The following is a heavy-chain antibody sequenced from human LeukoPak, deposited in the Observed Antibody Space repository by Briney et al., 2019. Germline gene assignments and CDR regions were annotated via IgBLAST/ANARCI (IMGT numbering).Heavy chain of an antibody. D-gene: IGHD2-2*01. CDR2: ISYDGSNK. CDR1: GFTFSSYA. J-gene: IGHJ6*02. Sequence: PGGSLRLSCAASGFTFSSYAMSWVRQAPGKGLEWVAVISYDGSNKYYADSVKGRFTISRDNSKNTLYLQMNSLRAEDTAVYYCARAQGYIVVVPAAMLYGMDVWGQGTTVTVSS. V-gene: IGHV3-30-3*01. CDR3: ARAQGYIVVVPAAMLYGMDV.